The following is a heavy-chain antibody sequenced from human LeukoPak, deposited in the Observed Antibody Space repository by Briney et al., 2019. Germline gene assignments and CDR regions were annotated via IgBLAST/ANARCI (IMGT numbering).Heavy chain of an antibody. V-gene: IGHV3-30*02. D-gene: IGHD3-22*01. CDR1: GFTFSSHG. CDR3: AKDQGDSSGLDDY. CDR2: IRYDGSNK. J-gene: IGHJ4*02. Sequence: PGGSLRLSCAASGFTFSSHGMHWVRQAPGKGLEWVAFIRYDGSNKYYADSVKGRFTISRDNSKNTLYLQMNSLRAEDTAVYYCAKDQGDSSGLDDYWGQGTLVTVSS.